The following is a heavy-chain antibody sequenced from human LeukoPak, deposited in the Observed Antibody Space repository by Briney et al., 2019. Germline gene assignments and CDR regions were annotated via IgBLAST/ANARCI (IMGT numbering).Heavy chain of an antibody. CDR1: GFVFNNYG. Sequence: GGSLRLSCVASGFVFNNYGMHWVRQAPGKGLEWVAFIRYDGSNKYYADSVKGRFTISRDNSKNTLYLQMNSLRAEDTAVYYCAKDEVESSSWYVDYYYYYMDVWGKGTTVTISS. D-gene: IGHD6-13*01. V-gene: IGHV3-30*02. CDR2: IRYDGSNK. J-gene: IGHJ6*03. CDR3: AKDEVESSSWYVDYYYYYMDV.